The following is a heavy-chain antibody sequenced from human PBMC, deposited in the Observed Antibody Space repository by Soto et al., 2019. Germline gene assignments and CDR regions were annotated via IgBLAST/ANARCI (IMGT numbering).Heavy chain of an antibody. CDR1: GGTFSSYA. J-gene: IGHJ4*02. Sequence: SVKVSCKASGGTFSSYAISWVRQAPGQGLEWMGGIIPIFGTANYAQKLQGRVTMTTDTSTSTAYMELRSLRSDDTAVYYCARTEGPYYFDYWGQGTLVTRLL. CDR3: ARTEGPYYFDY. V-gene: IGHV1-69*05. CDR2: IIPIFGTA.